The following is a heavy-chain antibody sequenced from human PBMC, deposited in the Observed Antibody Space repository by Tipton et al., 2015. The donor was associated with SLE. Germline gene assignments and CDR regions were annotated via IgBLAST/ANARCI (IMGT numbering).Heavy chain of an antibody. CDR1: GGSISSGGYS. Sequence: TLSLTCAVSGGSISSGGYSWSWIRQPPGKGLEWIGYIYHSGSTYYNPSLKSRVTISVDRSKNKFSLKLSSVTAADTAVYYCAREGGGYGYNYWGQGTLVNGSS. CDR2: IYHSGST. V-gene: IGHV4-30-2*01. D-gene: IGHD5-18*01. CDR3: AREGGGYGYNY. J-gene: IGHJ4*02.